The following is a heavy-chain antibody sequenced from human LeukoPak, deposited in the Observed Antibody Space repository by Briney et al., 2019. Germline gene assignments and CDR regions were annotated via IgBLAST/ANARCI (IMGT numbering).Heavy chain of an antibody. CDR3: ARDSVVVPAAFDY. J-gene: IGHJ4*02. CDR2: IYTDGSST. Sequence: SGGSLRLSCAASGFTFSDYWMHWVRQAPGKGLVWVSRIYTDGSSTRYADSVKGQFTISRDNAKNSLYLQMNSLRAEDTAVYYCARDSVVVPAAFDYWGQGTLVTVSS. D-gene: IGHD2-2*01. V-gene: IGHV3-74*01. CDR1: GFTFSDYW.